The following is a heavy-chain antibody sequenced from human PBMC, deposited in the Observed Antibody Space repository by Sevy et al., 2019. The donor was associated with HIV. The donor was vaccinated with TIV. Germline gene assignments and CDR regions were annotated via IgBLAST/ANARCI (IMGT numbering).Heavy chain of an antibody. J-gene: IGHJ2*01. CDR2: ISTDGST. CDR1: GFSVSSSY. Sequence: GGSLRLSCAASGFSVSSSYVTWVRQAPGKGLGSVSVISTDGSTYYADSVKGRFTISRDSSKNTLSLQMNSLRGEDTAVYYCARASRVTLILIVRIGWHFDLWGRGTLVTVSS. V-gene: IGHV3-53*01. D-gene: IGHD3-22*01. CDR3: ARASRVTLILIVRIGWHFDL.